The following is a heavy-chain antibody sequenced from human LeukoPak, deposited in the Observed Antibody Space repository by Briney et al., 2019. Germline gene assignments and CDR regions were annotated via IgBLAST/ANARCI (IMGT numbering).Heavy chain of an antibody. V-gene: IGHV4-39*07. J-gene: IGHJ4*02. CDR3: ARDGGSYFDY. D-gene: IGHD1-26*01. Sequence: PSETLSLTCTVSGGSITSTSYYWGWIRQPPGKGLEWIGTMYYRGTTYYNPSLKSRVTISVDTSKNQFSLKLSSVTAADTAVYYCARDGGSYFDYWGQGTLVTVSS. CDR1: GGSITSTSYY. CDR2: MYYRGTT.